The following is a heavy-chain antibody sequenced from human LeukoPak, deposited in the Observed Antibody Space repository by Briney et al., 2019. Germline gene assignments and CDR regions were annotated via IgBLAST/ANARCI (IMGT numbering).Heavy chain of an antibody. CDR2: IYYSGST. CDR1: GGSISSGGYY. CDR3: ARRGYCSSTSCYEYWFDP. V-gene: IGHV4-31*03. D-gene: IGHD2-2*01. Sequence: PSETLSLTCTVSGGSISSGGYYWSWIRQHPGKGLEWIGYIYYSGSTYYNPSLKSRLTISVDTSKNQFSLKLSSVTATDTAVYYCARRGYCSSTSCYEYWFDPWGQGTLVTVSS. J-gene: IGHJ5*02.